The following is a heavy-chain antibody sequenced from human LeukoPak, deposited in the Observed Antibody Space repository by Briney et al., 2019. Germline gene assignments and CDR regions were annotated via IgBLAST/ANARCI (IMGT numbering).Heavy chain of an antibody. J-gene: IGHJ4*02. CDR2: IKQDGSEK. D-gene: IGHD3-22*01. Sequence: GGSLRLSCAASGFTFSSYWMSWVRQAPGKGLEWVANIKQDGSEKYYVDSVKGRFTISRDNAKNSLYLQMNGLRAEDTAVYFCVRDRGYSTFDYWGQGTLVTVSS. CDR3: VRDRGYSTFDY. CDR1: GFTFSSYW. V-gene: IGHV3-7*03.